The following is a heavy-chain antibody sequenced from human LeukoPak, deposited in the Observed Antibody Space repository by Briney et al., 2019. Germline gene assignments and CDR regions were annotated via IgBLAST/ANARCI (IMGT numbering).Heavy chain of an antibody. Sequence: PGGSLRLSCAASGFTFSSYAMSWVRQAPGKGLEWVSVVIGSGSSTYYADAVKGRFTISRDNSKNTLYLQMNSLRAEDTAVYYCATDWNGYNPPFDYWGQGTLVTVSS. CDR1: GFTFSSYA. D-gene: IGHD5-24*01. CDR2: VIGSGSST. V-gene: IGHV3-23*01. J-gene: IGHJ4*02. CDR3: ATDWNGYNPPFDY.